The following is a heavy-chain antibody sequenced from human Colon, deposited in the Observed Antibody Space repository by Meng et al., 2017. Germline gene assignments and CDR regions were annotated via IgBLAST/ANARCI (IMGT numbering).Heavy chain of an antibody. V-gene: IGHV4-61*03. CDR3: ARGRGSYSSIDF. D-gene: IGHD1-26*01. Sequence: VQLQESGPGLVKPSQTLSLTCTVSGGSISSGDYYWSWSRQHPGKGLEWIGYVYYTGSANYNPSLKSRVTISVDTSKNHFSLNLTSVTAADTAVYYCARGRGSYSSIDFWGQGTLVTVSS. CDR1: GGSISSGDYY. J-gene: IGHJ4*02. CDR2: VYYTGSA.